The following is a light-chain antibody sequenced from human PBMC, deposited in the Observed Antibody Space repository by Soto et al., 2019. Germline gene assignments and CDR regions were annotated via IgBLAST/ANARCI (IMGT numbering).Light chain of an antibody. J-gene: IGKJ4*01. CDR1: QRVSSNY. Sequence: EIVLTQSPGTLSLSPGERATLSCRASQRVSSNYLAWYQQKPGQAPRLLIYGASSRATGIPDRFSGSGSGTDFTLTIPSLEPEEVAVYYCHQYGSAPLTFRGGTKGDSK. CDR3: HQYGSAPLT. CDR2: GAS. V-gene: IGKV3-20*01.